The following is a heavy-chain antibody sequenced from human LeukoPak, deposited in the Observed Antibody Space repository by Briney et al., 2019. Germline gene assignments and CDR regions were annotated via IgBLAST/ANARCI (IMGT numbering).Heavy chain of an antibody. CDR1: GYTLTELS. CDR2: FDPEDGET. CDR3: ATIAPFGVVIRTNYYMDV. J-gene: IGHJ6*03. V-gene: IGHV1-24*01. D-gene: IGHD3-3*01. Sequence: GASVKVSCKVSGYTLTELSMHWVRQAPGKGLEWMGGFDPEDGETIYAQKFQGRVTMTEDTSTDTAYMELSSLRSEDTAVYYCATIAPFGVVIRTNYYMDVWGKGTTVTVPS.